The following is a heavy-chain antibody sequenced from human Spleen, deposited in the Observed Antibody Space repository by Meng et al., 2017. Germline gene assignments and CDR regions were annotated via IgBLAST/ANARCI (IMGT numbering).Heavy chain of an antibody. CDR3: ARDGYSSVDFDY. Sequence: QVPLVEFGAKGKEPGASVKVSCKAAGSTSTSNDFNWVRQATGQGLEWMGRIIPILGIANSAQKLQGRVTSTADKSTSTAYMELSSLRSEDTAVYYCARDGYSSVDFDYWGQGTLVTVSS. CDR2: IIPILGIA. V-gene: IGHV1-69*09. CDR1: GSTSTSND. D-gene: IGHD6-25*01. J-gene: IGHJ4*02.